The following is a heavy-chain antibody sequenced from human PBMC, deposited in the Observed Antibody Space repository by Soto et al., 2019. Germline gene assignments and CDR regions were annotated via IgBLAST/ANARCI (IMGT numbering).Heavy chain of an antibody. CDR2: ISGSGGST. J-gene: IGHJ5*02. Sequence: PGGSLRLSCAASGFTFSSYAMSWVRQAPGKGLEWVSAISGSGGSTYYADSVKGRFTISRDNSKNTLYLQMNSLRAEDTAVYYCAKDPYYDSSGRYNWFDPWGQGTLVTVSS. D-gene: IGHD3-22*01. CDR3: AKDPYYDSSGRYNWFDP. V-gene: IGHV3-23*01. CDR1: GFTFSSYA.